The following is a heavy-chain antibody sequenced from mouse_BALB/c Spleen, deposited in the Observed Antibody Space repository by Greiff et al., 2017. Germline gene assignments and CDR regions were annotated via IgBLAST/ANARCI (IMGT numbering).Heavy chain of an antibody. J-gene: IGHJ4*01. V-gene: IGHV10-3*03. CDR1: GFTFNTYA. CDR2: IRSKSNNYAT. D-gene: IGHD2-4*01. Sequence: EVQGVESGGGLVQPKGSLKLSCAASGFTFNTYAMHWVCQAPGKGLEWVARIRSKSNNYATYYADSVKDRFTISRDDSQSMLYLQMNNLKTEDTAMYYCVREDYDWAMDYWGQGTSVTVSS. CDR3: VREDYDWAMDY.